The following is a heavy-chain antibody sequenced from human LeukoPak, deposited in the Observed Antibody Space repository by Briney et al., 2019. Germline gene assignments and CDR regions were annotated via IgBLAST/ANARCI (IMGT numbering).Heavy chain of an antibody. CDR1: GFTFSSYS. V-gene: IGHV3-48*02. CDR3: ARDPPYYYDSSGYYDY. Sequence: GGSLRLSCAASGFTFSSYSMNWVRQAPGKGLEWVSYISSSSSTIYYAGSVKGRFTISRDNAKNSLYLQMNSLRDEDTAVYYCARDPPYYYDSSGYYDYWGQGTLVTVSS. J-gene: IGHJ4*02. CDR2: ISSSSSTI. D-gene: IGHD3-22*01.